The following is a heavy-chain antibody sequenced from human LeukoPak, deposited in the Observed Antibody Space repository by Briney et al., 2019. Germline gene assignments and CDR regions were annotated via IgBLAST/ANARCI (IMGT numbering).Heavy chain of an antibody. CDR2: IYYSGST. V-gene: IGHV4-61*01. CDR1: GDSFSSGSYY. Sequence: SETLPLTCTVSGDSFSSGSYYWSWIRQPPGKGLEWIGYIYYSGSTNYNPSLKSRVTISVDTSKNQFSLKLSSVTAADTAVYYCARVKIAAAGLDYWGQGTLVTVSS. D-gene: IGHD6-13*01. CDR3: ARVKIAAAGLDY. J-gene: IGHJ4*02.